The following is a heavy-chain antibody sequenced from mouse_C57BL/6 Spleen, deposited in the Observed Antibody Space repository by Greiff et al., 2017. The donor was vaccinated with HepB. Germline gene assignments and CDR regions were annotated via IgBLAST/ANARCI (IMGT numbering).Heavy chain of an antibody. CDR2: IYPGDGDT. J-gene: IGHJ2*01. Sequence: SGPELVKPGASVKISCKASGYAFSSSWMNWVKQRPGKGLEWIGRIYPGDGDTNYNGKFKGKATLTADKSSSTAYMQLSSLTSEDSAVYFCARWKDANWVLFDYWGQGTTLTVSS. V-gene: IGHV1-82*01. D-gene: IGHD4-1*01. CDR3: ARWKDANWVLFDY. CDR1: GYAFSSSW.